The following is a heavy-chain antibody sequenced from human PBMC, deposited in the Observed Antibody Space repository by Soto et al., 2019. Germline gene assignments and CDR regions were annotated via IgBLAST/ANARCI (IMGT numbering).Heavy chain of an antibody. V-gene: IGHV4-59*01. CDR1: GGSISSYY. D-gene: IGHD5-12*01. CDR2: IYYSGST. Sequence: SETLSHTCTGSGGSISSYYWSWIRQPPGKGLEWIGYIYYSGSTNYNPSLKSRVTISVDTSKNQFSLKLSSVTAADTAVYYCARHKVEMATLVPFAYSGQGTPVTV. CDR3: ARHKVEMATLVPFAY. J-gene: IGHJ4*02.